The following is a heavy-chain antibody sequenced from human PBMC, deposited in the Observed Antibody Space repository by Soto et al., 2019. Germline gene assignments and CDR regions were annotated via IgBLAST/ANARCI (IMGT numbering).Heavy chain of an antibody. CDR1: AYTFTTFY. J-gene: IGHJ4*02. CDR2: INPSDGST. V-gene: IGHV1-46*01. CDR3: AVRADIVVVEH. D-gene: IGHD2-15*01. Sequence: QVPLVQSGAEVKKPGASVKISCKASAYTFTTFYMHWVRHAPGQGLEWMGIINPSDGSTTYAQRFRGRVTMTWDASTRTVYMQLSILRSEDTAVYYCAVRADIVVVEHWGQGTVVTVSS.